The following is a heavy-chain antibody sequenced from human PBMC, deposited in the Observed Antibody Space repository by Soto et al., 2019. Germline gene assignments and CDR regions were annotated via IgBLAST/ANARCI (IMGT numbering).Heavy chain of an antibody. Sequence: PSETLSLTCAVSGGSISSGGYSWSWIRHPPGKGLEWIGYIYHSGGTYYNPSLKSRVTISVDRSKNQFSLKLSSVTAADTAVYYCASDNQQLGTGIWFDPWGQGTLVTVSS. D-gene: IGHD6-13*01. V-gene: IGHV4-30-2*01. CDR3: ASDNQQLGTGIWFDP. CDR1: GGSISSGGYS. J-gene: IGHJ5*02. CDR2: IYHSGGT.